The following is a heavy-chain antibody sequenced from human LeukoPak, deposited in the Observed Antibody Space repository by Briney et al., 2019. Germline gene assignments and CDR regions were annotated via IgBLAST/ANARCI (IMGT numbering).Heavy chain of an antibody. CDR1: GFTFSQYA. CDR3: AREADCSGGSCYRGAFDI. CDR2: IWYDGSND. J-gene: IGHJ3*02. D-gene: IGHD2-15*01. V-gene: IGHV3-33*01. Sequence: GGSLRLSCAASGFTFSQYAMHWVRQAPGKGLEWVAAIWYDGSNDYYADSVKGRFTISRDNSKNTLSLQMNSLRAEDTAVSYCAREADCSGGSCYRGAFDIWGQGTMVTVSS.